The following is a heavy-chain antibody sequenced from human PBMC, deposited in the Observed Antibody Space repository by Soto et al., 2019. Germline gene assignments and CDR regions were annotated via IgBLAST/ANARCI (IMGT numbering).Heavy chain of an antibody. D-gene: IGHD4-17*01. CDR1: GFTFSSYS. CDR2: ISSSSSYI. CDR3: ARPRERYGDYGYYYGMDV. V-gene: IGHV3-21*01. Sequence: PGGSRRLSCAASGFTFSSYSMNWVRQAPGKGLEWVSSISSSSSYIYYADSVKGRFTISRDNAKNSLYLQMNSLRAEDTAVYYCARPRERYGDYGYYYGMDVWGQGTTVTVSS. J-gene: IGHJ6*02.